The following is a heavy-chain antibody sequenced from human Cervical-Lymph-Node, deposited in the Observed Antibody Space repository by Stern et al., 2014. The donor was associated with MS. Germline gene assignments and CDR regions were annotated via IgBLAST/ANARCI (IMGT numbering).Heavy chain of an antibody. Sequence: VQLVESGAEVRKPGASVRVSCKASGYSLSDLSMHWVRQAPGKGLEWLGGYDPEEGNTGYAQRFQGRVTMTEDTSTDTAYMELNSLRSDDTAVYHCATASRYDALDLWGQGTVVTVSS. CDR3: ATASRYDALDL. V-gene: IGHV1-24*01. J-gene: IGHJ3*01. CDR2: YDPEEGNT. CDR1: GYSLSDLS.